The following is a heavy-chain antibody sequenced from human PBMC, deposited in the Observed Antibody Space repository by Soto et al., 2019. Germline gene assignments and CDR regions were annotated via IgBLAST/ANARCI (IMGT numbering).Heavy chain of an antibody. CDR2: IYPDDSDS. CDR3: ARQTHYGSSAKRGFDV. J-gene: IGHJ3*01. CDR1: GYSFTSYW. V-gene: IGHV5-51*01. D-gene: IGHD3-22*01. Sequence: GESLKISCKGSGYSFTSYWIGWVRQMPGKGLEWMGIIYPDDSDSRYSPSFQGQVTISADKSISTAYLQWSSLKASDTAMYYCARQTHYGSSAKRGFDVWGQGTMITVSS.